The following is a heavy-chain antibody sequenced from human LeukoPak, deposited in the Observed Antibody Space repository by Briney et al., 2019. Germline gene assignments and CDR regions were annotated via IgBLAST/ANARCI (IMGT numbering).Heavy chain of an antibody. CDR2: IKQDGSEK. V-gene: IGHV3-7*04. J-gene: IGHJ3*02. Sequence: GGSLRLSCAASGFTFSSYWMSWVRQAPGKGLEWVANIKQDGSEKYYVDSVKGRFTISRDNAKNSPYLQMNSLRAEDTAVYYCARGHIVVVPAAISAFDIWGQGTMVTVSS. D-gene: IGHD2-2*01. CDR1: GFTFSSYW. CDR3: ARGHIVVVPAAISAFDI.